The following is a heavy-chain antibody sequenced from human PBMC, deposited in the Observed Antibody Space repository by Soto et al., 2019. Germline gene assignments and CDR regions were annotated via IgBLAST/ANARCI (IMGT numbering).Heavy chain of an antibody. CDR1: GFTFDDYA. D-gene: IGHD2-15*01. Sequence: EVQLVESGGVVVQPGGSLRLSCAASGFTFDDYAMHWVRQAPGKGLEWVSLISWDGGSTYYADSVKGRFTISRDNSKTSLYLQMNSLRAEDTALYYCAKDMRYCSGGSCYSGAPYYYGMDVWGQGTTVTVSS. V-gene: IGHV3-43D*04. CDR2: ISWDGGST. J-gene: IGHJ6*02. CDR3: AKDMRYCSGGSCYSGAPYYYGMDV.